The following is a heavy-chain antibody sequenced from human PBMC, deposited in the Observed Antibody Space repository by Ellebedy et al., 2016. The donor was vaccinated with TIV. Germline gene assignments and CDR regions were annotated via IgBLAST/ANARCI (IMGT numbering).Heavy chain of an antibody. CDR3: ARSCSPSCWECLEY. J-gene: IGHJ4*02. CDR1: GGCFNSYY. D-gene: IGHD6-19*01. CDR2: LTHIGTT. V-gene: IGHV4-59*13. Sequence: SETLSLXYSVSGGCFNSYYLTWIRQPPGKGLEWIGHLTHIGTTNYNPSLQSRVAMSLDSSKTQFSLELKSVTAADTAVYFCARSCSPSCWECLEYWGQGVLVTVSS.